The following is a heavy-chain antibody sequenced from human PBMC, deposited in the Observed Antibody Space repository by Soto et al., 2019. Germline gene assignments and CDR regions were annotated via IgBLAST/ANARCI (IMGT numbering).Heavy chain of an antibody. V-gene: IGHV1-8*01. D-gene: IGHD2-15*01. CDR2: MNPDSENT. J-gene: IGHJ6*02. Sequence: QVHLVQSGAEVKQPGASVRVSCKASGYTFTNYDITWVRQATGQGLEWMGWMNPDSENTGSPQKFQGRVTMTVNTSINTAYMELTSLRSEDTAVYYCTRAQFEFCSYFGLDVWGQGTTVTVSS. CDR1: GYTFTNYD. CDR3: TRAQFEFCSYFGLDV.